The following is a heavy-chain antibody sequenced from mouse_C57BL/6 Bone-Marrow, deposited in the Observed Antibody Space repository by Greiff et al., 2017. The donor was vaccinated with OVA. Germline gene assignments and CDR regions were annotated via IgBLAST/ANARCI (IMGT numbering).Heavy chain of an antibody. CDR3: APPMYDGYFHY. Sequence: VQLQQSGAELARPGASVQLSCKASGSTFPSYGLSWVKQRTGPGLEWLGELYPRSGNTYYNEKFKGKATLTADKSSSTAYMELRSLTSEDSAVYFCAPPMYDGYFHYWGQGTTRTVSS. CDR1: GSTFPSYG. J-gene: IGHJ2*01. CDR2: LYPRSGNT. V-gene: IGHV1-81*01. D-gene: IGHD2-3*01.